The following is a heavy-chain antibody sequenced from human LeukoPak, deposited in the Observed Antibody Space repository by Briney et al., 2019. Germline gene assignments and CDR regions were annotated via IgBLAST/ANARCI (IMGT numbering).Heavy chain of an antibody. CDR1: GFTFSHYD. CDR3: AKRYYDFLSGFLEAFDI. D-gene: IGHD3-3*01. CDR2: IRYDGTFK. V-gene: IGHV3-30*02. Sequence: GGSLRLSCAASGFTFSHYDIHWVRQAPGKGLEWVALIRYDGTFKSYADSVRGRFTVSRDNSINALYLQMNSLRTEDTAVYYCAKRYYDFLSGFLEAFDIWGQGAMVTVSS. J-gene: IGHJ3*02.